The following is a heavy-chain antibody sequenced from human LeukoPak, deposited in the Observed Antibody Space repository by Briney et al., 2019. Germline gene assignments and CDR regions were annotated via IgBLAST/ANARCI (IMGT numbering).Heavy chain of an antibody. V-gene: IGHV4-39*01. CDR3: ASPNIAVAGFSS. D-gene: IGHD6-19*01. CDR2: IYYSGST. CDR1: GGSISSSSYY. J-gene: IGHJ5*02. Sequence: PSETLSLTCTVSGGSISSSSYYWGWIRQPPGKGLEWIGSIYYSGSTYYNPSLKSRVTISVDTSKNQFSLKLSSVTAADTAVYYCASPNIAVAGFSSWGQGTLVTVPS.